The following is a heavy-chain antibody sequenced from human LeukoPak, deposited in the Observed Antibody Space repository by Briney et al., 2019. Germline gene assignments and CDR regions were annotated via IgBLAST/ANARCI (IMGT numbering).Heavy chain of an antibody. J-gene: IGHJ4*02. Sequence: SGTLSLTCAVSGGSISSSNWWSWVRQPPGKGLEWIGEIYHSGSTNYNPSLKSRVTISVDTSKNQFSLKLSSVTAADTAVYYCARRAVDSSSWYADYWGQGTLVTVSS. V-gene: IGHV4-4*02. D-gene: IGHD6-13*01. CDR1: GGSISSSNW. CDR2: IYHSGST. CDR3: ARRAVDSSSWYADY.